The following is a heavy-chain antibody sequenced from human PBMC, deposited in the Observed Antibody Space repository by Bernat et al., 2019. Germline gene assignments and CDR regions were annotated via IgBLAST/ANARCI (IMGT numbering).Heavy chain of an antibody. Sequence: EVQLVESGGGLVQPGGSLSLSCSASGFPVSTNYISWVRQAPGKGLEWVSVIYSGGSTYYADSVKGRFTISRDNSKNTLYLQMNSLRAEDTAVYYCARGSNTHSSGYYPTVDYWGQGTLVTVSS. CDR1: GFPVSTNY. J-gene: IGHJ4*02. CDR3: ARGSNTHSSGYYPTVDY. CDR2: IYSGGST. V-gene: IGHV3-66*01. D-gene: IGHD3-22*01.